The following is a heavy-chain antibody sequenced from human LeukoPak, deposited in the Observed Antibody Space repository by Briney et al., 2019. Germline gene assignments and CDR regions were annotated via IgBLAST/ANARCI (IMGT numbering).Heavy chain of an antibody. CDR1: GYTFTGYY. D-gene: IGHD2-21*01. V-gene: IGHV1-2*02. J-gene: IGHJ4*02. Sequence: ASVKVSCKASGYTFTGYYMHWVRQAPGQGLEWMGWINPDSGGTNYAQKFQGRVTMTRDTSISTVYMELTTLTSDDTALYYCAVAPGDYWGQGTLVAVSS. CDR3: AVAPGDY. CDR2: INPDSGGT.